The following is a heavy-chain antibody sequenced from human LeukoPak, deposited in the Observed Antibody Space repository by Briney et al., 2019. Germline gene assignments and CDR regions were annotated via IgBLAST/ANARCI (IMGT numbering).Heavy chain of an antibody. D-gene: IGHD3-10*01. CDR3: ARETISADGRGSDP. CDR1: GGSFSGYY. J-gene: IGHJ5*02. CDR2: IHTSGNT. V-gene: IGHV4-4*07. Sequence: SETLSLTCAVYGGSFSGYYWSWIRQPAGKGLEWIGRIHTSGNTNYNPSLKSRVTMSIDTSKSHFSLNLTSVTAADTAVYYCARETISADGRGSDPWGQGTLVTVSS.